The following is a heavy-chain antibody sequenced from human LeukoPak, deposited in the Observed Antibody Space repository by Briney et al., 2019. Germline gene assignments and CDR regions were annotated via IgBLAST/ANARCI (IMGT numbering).Heavy chain of an antibody. CDR3: AKANGDYGHAFDI. Sequence: GGSLRLSCAASGFTFSSYAMSWVRQAPGKGLEWVSAISGSGGSTYYADSAKGRFTISRDNSKNTLYLQMNSLRAEDTAVYYCAKANGDYGHAFDIWGQGTMVTVSS. CDR2: ISGSGGST. J-gene: IGHJ3*02. CDR1: GFTFSSYA. D-gene: IGHD4-17*01. V-gene: IGHV3-23*01.